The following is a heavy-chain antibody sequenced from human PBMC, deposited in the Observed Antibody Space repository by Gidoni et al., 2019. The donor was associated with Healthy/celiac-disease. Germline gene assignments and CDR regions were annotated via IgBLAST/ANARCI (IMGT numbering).Heavy chain of an antibody. CDR3: ARELRREMYSSSLGFDP. D-gene: IGHD6-13*01. J-gene: IGHJ5*02. CDR2: ISSSSSTI. CDR1: GFPFSTDS. Sequence: EVQLVESGGGLVQPGGSLRLSCAASGFPFSTDSMNWVRQAPGKGLEWVSYISSSSSTIYYADSVKGRFTISRDNAKNSLYLQMNSLRDEDTAVYYCARELRREMYSSSLGFDPWGQGTLVTVSS. V-gene: IGHV3-48*02.